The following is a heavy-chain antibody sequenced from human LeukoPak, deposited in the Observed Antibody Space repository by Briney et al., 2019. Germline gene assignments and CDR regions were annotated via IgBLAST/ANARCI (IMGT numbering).Heavy chain of an antibody. Sequence: GGSLRLSCAASGFSLTNFAMSWVRQAPGKGLEWVSLIIGSSGDTFYADSVKGRFTISRDNSNNRLYLQMNSMRAEDTALYYCAKGAYDYIEMGYFDYWGQGTLVTVSS. D-gene: IGHD5-12*01. CDR3: AKGAYDYIEMGYFDY. J-gene: IGHJ4*02. V-gene: IGHV3-23*01. CDR2: IIGSSGDT. CDR1: GFSLTNFA.